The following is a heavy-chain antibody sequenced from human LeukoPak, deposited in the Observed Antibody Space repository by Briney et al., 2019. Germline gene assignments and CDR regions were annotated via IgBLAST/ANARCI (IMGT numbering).Heavy chain of an antibody. Sequence: PSETLSLTCTVSGGSINTYYWNWIRQPAGKGLEWIGRIYTNGSTNYNPSLKSRVSISIDKSKNQFSLRLSSVTAADTAVYYCVRGNSTSSSDYSGQGTLVTVSS. V-gene: IGHV4-4*07. J-gene: IGHJ4*02. CDR3: VRGNSTSSSDY. CDR2: IYTNGST. CDR1: GGSINTYY. D-gene: IGHD6-6*01.